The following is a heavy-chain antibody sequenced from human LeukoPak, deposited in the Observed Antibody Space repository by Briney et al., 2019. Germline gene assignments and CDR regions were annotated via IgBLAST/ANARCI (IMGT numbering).Heavy chain of an antibody. V-gene: IGHV4-38-2*01. CDR3: ARSLLNEGWAARGRLDFDY. Sequence: SETLSLTCAVSGYSISSGYYWGWIRQPPGKGLEWIGSIYPSGSTYYNPSLKSRVTISVDTSKNQFSLKLSSVTAADTAVYYCARSLLNEGWAARGRLDFDYWGQGTLVTVSS. J-gene: IGHJ4*02. CDR2: IYPSGST. CDR1: GYSISSGYY. D-gene: IGHD6-6*01.